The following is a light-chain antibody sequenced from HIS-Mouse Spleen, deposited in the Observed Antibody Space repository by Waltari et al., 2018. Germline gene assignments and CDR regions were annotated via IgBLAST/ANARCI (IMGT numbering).Light chain of an antibody. CDR2: KDS. V-gene: IGLV3-25*03. Sequence: SYELTQPPSVSVSPGQTARITCSGDALPKQYAYRYQQKPGQAPVLVIYKDSERPSGIPERFSGSSSGTTVTLTISGVQAEDEADYYCQSADSSGTYVVFGGGTKLTVL. CDR3: QSADSSGTYVV. J-gene: IGLJ2*01. CDR1: ALPKQY.